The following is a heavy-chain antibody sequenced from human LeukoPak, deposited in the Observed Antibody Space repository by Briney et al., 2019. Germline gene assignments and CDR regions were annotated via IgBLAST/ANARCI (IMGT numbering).Heavy chain of an antibody. Sequence: SQTLSLTCSVSGDSISTGTYYWSWIRQPPGKGLEWIGYIYYSGSTNYNPSLRSRVTISVDTSKNQFSLKLSSVTAADTAVYYCARSHGSGSYYNLNDYWGQGTLVTVSS. J-gene: IGHJ4*02. D-gene: IGHD3-10*01. CDR2: IYYSGST. CDR3: ARSHGSGSYYNLNDY. CDR1: GDSISTGTYY. V-gene: IGHV4-61*01.